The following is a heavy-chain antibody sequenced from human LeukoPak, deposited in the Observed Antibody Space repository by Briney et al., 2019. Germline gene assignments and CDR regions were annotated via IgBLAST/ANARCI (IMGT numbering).Heavy chain of an antibody. V-gene: IGHV1-2*02. CDR3: ARGSPSSGSKN. CDR2: INPYTGDT. Sequence: GASVKVSCKASGYTLTGYYIHWVRQAPGQGLEWMGWINPYTGDTNSAQKFQGRVTMTRDTSISTAYMELSRLTSDDSAVYYCARGSPSSGSKNWGQGTLVTVSS. D-gene: IGHD3-22*01. CDR1: GYTLTGYY. J-gene: IGHJ4*02.